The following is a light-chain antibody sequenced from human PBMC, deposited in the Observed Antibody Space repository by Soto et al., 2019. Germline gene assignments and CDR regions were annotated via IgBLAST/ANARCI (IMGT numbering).Light chain of an antibody. V-gene: IGKV3D-20*02. CDR1: QSVSSSY. CDR3: QQRSNLPP. CDR2: DAS. Sequence: EILVTQSKTTLSLSTGERATLSCRASQSVSSSYLAWYQQKPGQAPRLLIYDASNRATGIPARFSGSGSGTDFTLTISSLEPEDFAVYYCQQRSNLPPFGQG. J-gene: IGKJ5*01.